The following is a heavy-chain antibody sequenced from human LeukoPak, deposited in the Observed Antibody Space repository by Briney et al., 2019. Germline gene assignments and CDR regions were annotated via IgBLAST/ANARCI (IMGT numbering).Heavy chain of an antibody. J-gene: IGHJ4*02. Sequence: GGSLRLSCAASGFTFSSYGMHWVRQAPGKGLEWVAVISYDGSNKYYADSVKGRFTISRDNSKNTLYLQMNSLRAEDTAVCYCAKGHSSGWYFDYWGQGTLVTVSS. CDR1: GFTFSSYG. D-gene: IGHD6-25*01. V-gene: IGHV3-30*18. CDR3: AKGHSSGWYFDY. CDR2: ISYDGSNK.